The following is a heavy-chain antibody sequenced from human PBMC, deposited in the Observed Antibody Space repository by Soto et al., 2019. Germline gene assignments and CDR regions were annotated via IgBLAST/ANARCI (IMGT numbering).Heavy chain of an antibody. J-gene: IGHJ4*02. Sequence: RSLRLSCAASGFTFSSYAMSWVRQAPGKELEWVSAISGSGGSTYYADSVKGRFTISRDNSKNTLYLQMNSLRAEDTAVYYCANFNTRALYYYDSSGYQFEYWGQGTLVNVSS. CDR1: GFTFSSYA. D-gene: IGHD3-22*01. CDR2: ISGSGGST. V-gene: IGHV3-23*01. CDR3: ANFNTRALYYYDSSGYQFEY.